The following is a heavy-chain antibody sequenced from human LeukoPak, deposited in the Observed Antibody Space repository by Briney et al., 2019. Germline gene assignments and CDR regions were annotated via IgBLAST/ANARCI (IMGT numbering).Heavy chain of an antibody. D-gene: IGHD1-26*01. CDR3: ARDSELPYFDY. CDR2: ISSTSSTI. Sequence: GGSLRLSCAASGFTFNTYNMNWVRQAPGKGLEWVSYISSTSSTIFYADSVKGRFTISRDNAKNSLYLQMNSLTDEDTAVYYCARDSELPYFDYWGQGTLVTVSP. CDR1: GFTFNTYN. J-gene: IGHJ4*02. V-gene: IGHV3-48*02.